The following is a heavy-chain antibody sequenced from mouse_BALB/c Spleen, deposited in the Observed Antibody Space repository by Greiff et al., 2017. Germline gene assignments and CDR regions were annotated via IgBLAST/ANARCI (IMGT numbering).Heavy chain of an antibody. J-gene: IGHJ1*01. Sequence: EVQGVESGGGLVKPGGSLKLSCAASGFAFSSYDMSWVRQTPEKRLEWVAYISSGGGSTYYPDTVKGRFTISRDNAKNTLYLQMSSLKSEDTAMYYCARHELDVWGAGTTVTVSS. V-gene: IGHV5-12-1*01. CDR1: GFAFSSYD. D-gene: IGHD4-1*01. CDR2: ISSGGGST. CDR3: ARHELDV.